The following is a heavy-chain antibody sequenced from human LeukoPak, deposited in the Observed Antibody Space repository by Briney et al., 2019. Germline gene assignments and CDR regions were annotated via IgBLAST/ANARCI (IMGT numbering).Heavy chain of an antibody. V-gene: IGHV3-33*01. D-gene: IGHD5-18*01. CDR1: GYTLTELS. Sequence: SCKVSGYTLTELSMHWVRRAPGKGLEWVAVIWYDGSNKYYADSVKGRFTISRDNSKNTLYLQMNSLRAEDTAVYYCARIGQLWLFPYYYYYMDVWGKGTMVTVSS. J-gene: IGHJ6*03. CDR2: IWYDGSNK. CDR3: ARIGQLWLFPYYYYYMDV.